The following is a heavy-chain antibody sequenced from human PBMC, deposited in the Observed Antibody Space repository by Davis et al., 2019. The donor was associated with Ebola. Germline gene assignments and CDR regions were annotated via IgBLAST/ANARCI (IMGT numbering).Heavy chain of an antibody. D-gene: IGHD3-22*01. Sequence: SVKVSCKASGYTFTSYGISWVRQAPGQGLEWMGWISAYNGNTNYAQKLQGRVTMTTDTSTSTAYMELRSLRSDDTAVYYCARAITMIVAGWFDPWGQGTLVTVSS. V-gene: IGHV1-18*01. CDR1: GYTFTSYG. J-gene: IGHJ5*02. CDR3: ARAITMIVAGWFDP. CDR2: ISAYNGNT.